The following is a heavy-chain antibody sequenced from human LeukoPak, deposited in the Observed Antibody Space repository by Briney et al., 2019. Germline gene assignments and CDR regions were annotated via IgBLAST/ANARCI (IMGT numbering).Heavy chain of an antibody. J-gene: IGHJ4*02. D-gene: IGHD3-3*01. Sequence: PSETLSLTCTVSGGSISSYYWSWIRQPPGKGLEWIGYIYYSGSTNYNPSLKSRVTISVDTSKNQFSLKLSSVTAADTAVYYSARGSINYDYFDYWGQGTLVTVSS. CDR2: IYYSGST. CDR1: GGSISSYY. CDR3: ARGSINYDYFDY. V-gene: IGHV4-59*01.